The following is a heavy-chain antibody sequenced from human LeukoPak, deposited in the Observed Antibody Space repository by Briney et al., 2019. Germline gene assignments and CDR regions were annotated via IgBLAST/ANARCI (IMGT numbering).Heavy chain of an antibody. Sequence: SETLSLTCAVYGGSFSGYYWSWIRQPPGKGLEWIGEINHSGSTNYNPSLKSRVTISVDTSKNQFSLKLSSVTAADTAVYYCARRPGGMATITRFDYWGQGTLVTVSS. CDR1: GGSFSGYY. CDR2: INHSGST. D-gene: IGHD5-24*01. J-gene: IGHJ4*02. CDR3: ARRPGGMATITRFDY. V-gene: IGHV4-34*01.